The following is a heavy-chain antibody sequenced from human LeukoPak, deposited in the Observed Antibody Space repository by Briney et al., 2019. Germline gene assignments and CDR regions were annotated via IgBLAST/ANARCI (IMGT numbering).Heavy chain of an antibody. V-gene: IGHV3-48*01. CDR2: IRGSSSPI. Sequence: GGSLRLFCAASGFTFSSYPMNWVRQAPGKGLEWVSYIRGSSSPIYYADSVKGRFIISRDNAKNSLYLQMNSLRAKDTAMYFCARDNNRGGALDIWGQGTMVTVSS. J-gene: IGHJ3*02. CDR1: GFTFSSYP. D-gene: IGHD1-14*01. CDR3: ARDNNRGGALDI.